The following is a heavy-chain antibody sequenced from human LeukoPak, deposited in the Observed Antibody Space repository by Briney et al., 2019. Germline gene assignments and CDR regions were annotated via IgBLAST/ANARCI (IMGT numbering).Heavy chain of an antibody. CDR1: GDSLSSSGYY. CDR2: IYYSGST. CDR3: AAAMVLNWFDP. D-gene: IGHD5-18*01. Sequence: SETLSLTCTVSGDSLSSSGYYSVWIRQPPGKGLEWIGSIYYSGSTYYSPSLKSRVPISVDTSRNQISLKLSSVTAADTAVYYCAAAMVLNWFDPWGQGTPVTVSS. V-gene: IGHV4-39*01. J-gene: IGHJ5*02.